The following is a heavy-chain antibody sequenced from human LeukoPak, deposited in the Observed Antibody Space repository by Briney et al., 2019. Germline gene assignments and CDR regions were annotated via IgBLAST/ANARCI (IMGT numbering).Heavy chain of an antibody. V-gene: IGHV3-7*01. J-gene: IGHJ5*01. Sequence: GGSLRLSCAASGFSFRGYWMSWGRQAPGQGLEWVANIKEDGSEKNYVESVKGRFTIARDNAKNSLYLQMNSLRVEDTDVYYCARDRKAATRLPTGFDSRGQGTLVSVSS. CDR3: ARDRKAATRLPTGFDS. D-gene: IGHD4-11*01. CDR2: IKEDGSEK. CDR1: GFSFRGYW.